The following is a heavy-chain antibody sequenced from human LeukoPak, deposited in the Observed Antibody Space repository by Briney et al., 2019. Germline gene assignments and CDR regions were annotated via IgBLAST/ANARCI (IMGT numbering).Heavy chain of an antibody. J-gene: IGHJ4*02. V-gene: IGHV1-69*04. CDR1: GGTFNSYA. D-gene: IGHD6-13*01. Sequence: GASVKVSCKASGGTFNSYAVSWVRQAPGQGLEWMGRIIPILGISNYAEKYQGRITMTADRSTTAAYMDLSGLRSEDTAVYYCARDGGSDIAAADFDYWGQGTLVTVSS. CDR3: ARDGGSDIAAADFDY. CDR2: IIPILGIS.